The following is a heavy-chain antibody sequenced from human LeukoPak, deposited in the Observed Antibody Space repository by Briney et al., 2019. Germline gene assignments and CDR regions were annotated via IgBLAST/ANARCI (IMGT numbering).Heavy chain of an antibody. Sequence: GGSLRRSCAASGFTFNNYAMNWVRQAPGKGLEWVSVISGSGGTTYYADSVKGRFTISRDSSKNTLYLQMNSLRAEDTAVYYCAKVSGGGLYYDGMDVWGQGTTVTVSS. V-gene: IGHV3-23*01. CDR1: GFTFNNYA. D-gene: IGHD1-14*01. CDR3: AKVSGGGLYYDGMDV. J-gene: IGHJ6*02. CDR2: ISGSGGTT.